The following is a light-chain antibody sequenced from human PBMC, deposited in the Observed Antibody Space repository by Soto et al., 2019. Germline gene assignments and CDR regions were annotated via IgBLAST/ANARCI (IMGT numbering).Light chain of an antibody. CDR1: SCNIGSNY. CDR3: AAWDDIVSGLV. J-gene: IGLJ2*01. V-gene: IGLV1-47*01. CDR2: RAD. Sequence: QSVLTQPPSASGTPGQTVTISCSGRSCNIGSNYVYWYQQLPGTAPRLLMYRADQRPSGVPDRFSGSKSGTSASLAISGLRSEDEADYYCAAWDDIVSGLVFGGGTKLTVL.